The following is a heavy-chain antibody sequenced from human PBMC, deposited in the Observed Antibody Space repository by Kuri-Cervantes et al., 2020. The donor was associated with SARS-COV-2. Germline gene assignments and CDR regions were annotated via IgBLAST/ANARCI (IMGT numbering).Heavy chain of an antibody. Sequence: GESLKISCTASGFIFSDYYMTWIRQAPGKGLEWVSNIGPSGTTKYYADSVKGRFTISRDNSKNTLYLQMNSLRAEDTAVYYCAREGYDMSDAFDIWGQGTIVTVSS. J-gene: IGHJ3*02. V-gene: IGHV3-11*04. CDR2: IGPSGTTK. D-gene: IGHD3-9*01. CDR3: AREGYDMSDAFDI. CDR1: GFIFSDYY.